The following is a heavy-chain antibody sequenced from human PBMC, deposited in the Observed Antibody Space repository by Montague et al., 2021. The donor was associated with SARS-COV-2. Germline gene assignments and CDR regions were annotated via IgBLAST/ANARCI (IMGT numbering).Heavy chain of an antibody. CDR1: GASISTSTDH. J-gene: IGHJ5*02. D-gene: IGHD5/OR15-5a*01. CDR2: FSYSDST. CDR3: ARHMWHVLASVTGADWFDP. V-gene: IGHV4-39*01. Sequence: SETLSLTCSVSGASISTSTDHWAWIRQSPGKGLEWVGMFSYSDSTHYNPSLRSRVTISVDSSKNQFSLKLNSVTAADTAIYYCARHMWHVLASVTGADWFDPWGQGTLVTVSS.